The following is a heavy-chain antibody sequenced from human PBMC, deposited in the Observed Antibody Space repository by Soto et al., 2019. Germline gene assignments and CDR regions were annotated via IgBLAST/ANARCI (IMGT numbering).Heavy chain of an antibody. Sequence: ASVKVSCKASGYTFTSYGISWVRQAPGQGLEWMGWISAYNGNTNYAQKLQGRVTMTTDTSTSTAYMELRSLRSDDTAVYYCARAHGSCTGASCDYWYFDIWGRGTLVTVSS. CDR3: ARAHGSCTGASCDYWYFDI. V-gene: IGHV1-18*01. J-gene: IGHJ2*01. CDR1: GYTFTSYG. D-gene: IGHD2-15*01. CDR2: ISAYNGNT.